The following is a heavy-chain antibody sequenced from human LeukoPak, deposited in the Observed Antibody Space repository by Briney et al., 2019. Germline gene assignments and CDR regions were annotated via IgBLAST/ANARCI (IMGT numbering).Heavy chain of an antibody. CDR2: IHHSGST. V-gene: IGHV4-38-2*02. D-gene: IGHD4-23*01. Sequence: SETLSLTCTVSGYSISSGYYWGWIRQPPGKGLECIGSIHHSGSTYYNPSLKSRVTISVDTSKNQFSLKLSSATAADTAVYYCARGEGGNVRYFDYWGQGTLVTVSS. CDR1: GYSISSGYY. CDR3: ARGEGGNVRYFDY. J-gene: IGHJ4*02.